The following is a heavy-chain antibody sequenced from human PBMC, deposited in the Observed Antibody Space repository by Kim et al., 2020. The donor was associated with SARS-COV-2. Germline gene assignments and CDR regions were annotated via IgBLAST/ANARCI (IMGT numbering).Heavy chain of an antibody. V-gene: IGHV3-30*18. CDR2: IIYDGSNT. CDR1: GFTFSSYG. CDR3: PKDGVEDGYNISYNFDY. D-gene: IGHD5-12*01. J-gene: IGHJ4*02. Sequence: GGSLRLSCAASGFTFSSYGMHWVRQAPGKGLEWVSVIIYDGSNTYYADSVKGRFTISRDNSKNTLYLQMNSLRAEDTAVYYCPKDGVEDGYNISYNFDYWGQGTLVTVSS.